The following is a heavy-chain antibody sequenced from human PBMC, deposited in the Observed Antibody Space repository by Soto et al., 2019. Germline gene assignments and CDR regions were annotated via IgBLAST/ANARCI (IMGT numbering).Heavy chain of an antibody. J-gene: IGHJ4*02. D-gene: IGHD1-1*01. V-gene: IGHV3-23*01. Sequence: EVQLLESGGGLVQPGGSLRRSCTASGVTFSNYGMGWVRQAPGKGLEWVSSISGSGGSTYYADSVRGRFTISRDNSKNTLYLQMNSLRAEHTAVYYCAKFSPATGTGYWGQGTLVTVSS. CDR2: ISGSGGST. CDR1: GVTFSNYG. CDR3: AKFSPATGTGY.